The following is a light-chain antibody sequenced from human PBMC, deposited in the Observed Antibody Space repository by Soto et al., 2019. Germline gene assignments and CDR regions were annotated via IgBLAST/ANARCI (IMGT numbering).Light chain of an antibody. CDR3: QQYTSSLIT. V-gene: IGKV3-20*01. CDR2: GAS. CDR1: QTISSNY. Sequence: QSPGTLSLSPGEIATLSCSASQTISSNYLAWYQQKPGQAPRLLIYGASGRATGIPDRFSGSGSGTDFTLTISRLEPEDFAVYYCQQYTSSLITLGQGTRLEIK. J-gene: IGKJ5*01.